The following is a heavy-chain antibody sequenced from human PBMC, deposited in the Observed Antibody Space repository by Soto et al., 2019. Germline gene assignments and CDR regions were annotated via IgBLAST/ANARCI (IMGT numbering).Heavy chain of an antibody. CDR3: ARTIYYDSSGYYFNWFDP. Sequence: PSETLSLTCAVSGGSISRSNWWSWVRQPPGKWLEWIGEIYHSGSTNYNPSLKSRVTISVDKSKNQFSLKLSSVTAADTAVYYWARTIYYDSSGYYFNWFDPWGQGTLVTVSS. V-gene: IGHV4-4*02. J-gene: IGHJ5*02. CDR2: IYHSGST. D-gene: IGHD3-22*01. CDR1: GGSISRSNW.